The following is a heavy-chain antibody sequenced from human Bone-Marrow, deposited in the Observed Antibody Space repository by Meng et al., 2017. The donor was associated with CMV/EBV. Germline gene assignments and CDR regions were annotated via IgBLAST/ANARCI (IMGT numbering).Heavy chain of an antibody. V-gene: IGHV3-69-1*01. CDR3: ARQSAVAGTSNFDY. J-gene: IGHJ4*02. Sequence: GESLKISCAASGFTFSDYYMNWVRQAPGKGLEWVSSISSSSTIYYADSVKGRFTISRDNAKNSLYLQMNSLRAEDTAVYYCARQSAVAGTSNFDYWGQGTLVTVSS. CDR2: ISSSSTI. CDR1: GFTFSDYY. D-gene: IGHD6-19*01.